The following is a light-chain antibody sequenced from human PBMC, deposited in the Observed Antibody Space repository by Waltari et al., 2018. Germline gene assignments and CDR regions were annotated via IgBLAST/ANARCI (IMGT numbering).Light chain of an antibody. Sequence: DIQMTQSPSSLSTSVGDRVTITCQASQDISNYLNWYQQKPGKAPKLLIYGSSNLETGVPSNFSGSGSGTDCTFTISRLQPEDIAIYYCRQYDSLPITFGQGTRLEIK. CDR3: RQYDSLPIT. J-gene: IGKJ5*01. CDR1: QDISNY. CDR2: GSS. V-gene: IGKV1-33*01.